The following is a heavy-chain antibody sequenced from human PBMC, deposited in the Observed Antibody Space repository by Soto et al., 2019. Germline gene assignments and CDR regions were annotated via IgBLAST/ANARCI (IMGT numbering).Heavy chain of an antibody. V-gene: IGHV1-2*02. CDR1: GYTFTGYY. J-gene: IGHJ5*02. Sequence: QVQLVQSGAEVKKPGASVKVSCKASGYTFTGYYMYLVRQAPGQGLEWMRWIKPNSGGTNYAQKSQGRVTMTRDTSISTDYLELSRLRSDDTAMYYCARVYSSSWSRLGWFDPWGQGTLVTVSS. CDR3: ARVYSSSWSRLGWFDP. D-gene: IGHD6-13*01. CDR2: IKPNSGGT.